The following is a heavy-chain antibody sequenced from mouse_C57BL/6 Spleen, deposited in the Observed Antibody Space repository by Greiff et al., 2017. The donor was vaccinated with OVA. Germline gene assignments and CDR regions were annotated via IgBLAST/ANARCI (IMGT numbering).Heavy chain of an antibody. Sequence: QVQLKESGAELVRPGTSVKVSCKASGYAFTNYLIEWVKQRPGQGLEWIGVINPGSGGTNYNEKFKGKATLTADKSSSTAYMQLSSLTSEDSAVYFCARGSGYFDYWGQGTTLTVSS. CDR1: GYAFTNYL. CDR2: INPGSGGT. V-gene: IGHV1-54*01. CDR3: ARGSGYFDY. D-gene: IGHD4-1*01. J-gene: IGHJ2*01.